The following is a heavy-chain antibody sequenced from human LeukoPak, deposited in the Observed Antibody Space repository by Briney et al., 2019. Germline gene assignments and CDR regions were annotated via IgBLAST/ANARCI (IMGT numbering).Heavy chain of an antibody. V-gene: IGHV3-23*01. J-gene: IGHJ4*02. CDR3: AKQALYCCSTSCYIFIT. D-gene: IGHD2-2*02. CDR1: GFTFRSYA. CDR2: NRGSGGRT. Sequence: GGSLRLFCAAYGFTFRSYAMRWARQAPGKGGEGVSDNRGSGGRTYYGDSVNGRFPISRDNSKNPLYLQMNSLRAEDTAVYYCAKQALYCCSTSCYIFITWVQGARLTVSS.